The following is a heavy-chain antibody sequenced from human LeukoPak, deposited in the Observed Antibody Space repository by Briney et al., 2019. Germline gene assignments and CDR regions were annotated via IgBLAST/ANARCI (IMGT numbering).Heavy chain of an antibody. CDR1: GFTFSNYA. V-gene: IGHV3-64*04. Sequence: GGSLRLSCSASGFTFSNYAMHWVRQAPGKGLEHVSVISSNGHRTYYADSVKGRFTISRDNSKNSQFLQMTSLRAEDTAVYYCARSSGSYRPFDSWGQGTLVTVSS. J-gene: IGHJ5*01. CDR2: ISSNGHRT. CDR3: ARSSGSYRPFDS. D-gene: IGHD3-22*01.